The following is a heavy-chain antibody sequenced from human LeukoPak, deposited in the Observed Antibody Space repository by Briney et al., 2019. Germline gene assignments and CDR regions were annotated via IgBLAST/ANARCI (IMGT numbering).Heavy chain of an antibody. J-gene: IGHJ4*01. Sequence: PSGTLSLTCAVSGGSISSSNYYWGWIRQPPGKGLEWIGSIYYSGYTYYNPSVESRVTISVDTSRNQFSLKLGSVTAADTAVYYCAKHYMGSYDNRGLDYWGQGSLVTVSS. V-gene: IGHV4-39*01. CDR1: GGSISSSNYY. CDR3: AKHYMGSYDNRGLDY. D-gene: IGHD3-10*01. CDR2: IYYSGYT.